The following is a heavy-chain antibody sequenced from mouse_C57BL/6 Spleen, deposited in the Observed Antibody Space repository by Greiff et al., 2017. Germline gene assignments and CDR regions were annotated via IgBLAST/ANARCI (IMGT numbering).Heavy chain of an antibody. V-gene: IGHV5-6*01. D-gene: IGHD1-1*01. CDR3: ARHGDYGSRNFDY. J-gene: IGHJ2*01. CDR2: ISSGGSYT. Sequence: EVQLVESGGDLVKPGGSLKLSCAASGFPFSSYGMSWVRQTPDKRLEWVATISSGGSYTYYPASVKGRFTISRDNAKSTLYLQMSSLKSEDTAMCYCARHGDYGSRNFDYWGQGTTLTVSS. CDR1: GFPFSSYG.